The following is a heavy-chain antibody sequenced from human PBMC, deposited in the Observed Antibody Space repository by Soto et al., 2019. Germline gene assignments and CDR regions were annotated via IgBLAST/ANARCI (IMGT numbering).Heavy chain of an antibody. CDR2: ISAYDGNT. Sequence: QVQLVQSRAEVKKPGASVKVSCKASGYTFTSYGISWVRQAPGQGLEWMGWISAYDGNTNYAQKLQGRVTMTTDTSTSTAYMELRSLRSDDTAVYYCAREHLGYCSSTSCYANVGYGIDVWGQGTTVTVSS. CDR3: AREHLGYCSSTSCYANVGYGIDV. J-gene: IGHJ6*02. V-gene: IGHV1-18*01. CDR1: GYTFTSYG. D-gene: IGHD2-2*01.